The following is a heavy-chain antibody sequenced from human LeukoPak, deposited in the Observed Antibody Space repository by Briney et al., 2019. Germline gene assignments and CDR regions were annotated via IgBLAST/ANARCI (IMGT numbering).Heavy chain of an antibody. CDR3: ARVAVGATNDFDY. J-gene: IGHJ4*02. CDR1: GYSISSGYY. CDR2: IYHSGST. V-gene: IGHV4-38-2*02. D-gene: IGHD1-26*01. Sequence: KASETLSPTCTVSGYSISSGYYWGWIRQPPGKGLEWIGSIYHSGSTYYNPSLKSRVTISVDTSKNQFSLKLSSVTAADTAVYYCARVAVGATNDFDYWGQGTLVTVSS.